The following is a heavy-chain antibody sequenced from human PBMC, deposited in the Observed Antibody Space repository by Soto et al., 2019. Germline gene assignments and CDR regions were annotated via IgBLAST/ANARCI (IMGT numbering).Heavy chain of an antibody. CDR1: GFTVSRNC. D-gene: IGHD5-12*01. CDR2: IKSETDGGTT. J-gene: IGHJ4*02. V-gene: IGHV3-15*01. CDR3: TTDNIVATTDLDY. Sequence: GGSLRLSCAASGFTVSRNCMTWVRQAPGKGLEWVGRIKSETDGGTTDYATPVKGRFTISRDDSKNMLYLQMNSLKTEDTAAYYCTTDNIVATTDLDYWGPGTLVTVSS.